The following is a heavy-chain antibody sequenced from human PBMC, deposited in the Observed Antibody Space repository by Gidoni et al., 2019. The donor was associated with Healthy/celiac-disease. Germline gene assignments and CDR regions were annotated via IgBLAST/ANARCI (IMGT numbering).Heavy chain of an antibody. CDR2: ISGSGGST. V-gene: IGHV3-23*01. CDR3: AKAQGNWNDVNNWFDP. CDR1: GFTFSSYA. J-gene: IGHJ5*02. D-gene: IGHD1-1*01. Sequence: EVQLLESGGGLVQPGGSLRLSCAASGFTFSSYAMSWVRQAPGKGLDWVAAISGSGGSTYYADSVKGRFTISRDNSKNTLYLQMNSLRAEDTAVYYCAKAQGNWNDVNNWFDPWGQGTLVTVSS.